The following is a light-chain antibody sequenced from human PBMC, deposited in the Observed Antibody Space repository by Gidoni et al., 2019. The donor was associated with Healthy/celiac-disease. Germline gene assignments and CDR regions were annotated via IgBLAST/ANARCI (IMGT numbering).Light chain of an antibody. Sequence: QSALPPPAPVSGSPGPSITISCTGTSSDVGGYNYVSWYQQHPGKAPKLMIYEVSNRPSGVSNRFSGSKSGNTASLTISGLQAEDEADYYCSSYTSSSLGVFGGGTKLTVL. CDR2: EVS. V-gene: IGLV2-14*01. CDR1: SSDVGGYNY. J-gene: IGLJ2*01. CDR3: SSYTSSSLGV.